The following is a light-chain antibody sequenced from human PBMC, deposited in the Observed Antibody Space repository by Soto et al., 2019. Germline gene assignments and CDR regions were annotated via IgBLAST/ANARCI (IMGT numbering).Light chain of an antibody. V-gene: IGKV1-9*01. CDR3: QQLTTYPLT. J-gene: IGKJ4*01. CDR2: AAS. Sequence: DIQLTQSPSFLSASVGDRVTITCRASQAINRFLAWYQQKPGKAPKLLIYAASTLQSGVPSRFSGSGSGTEFTLTINSLQPEDFATYLCQQLTTYPLTFGGGTTVEIK. CDR1: QAINRF.